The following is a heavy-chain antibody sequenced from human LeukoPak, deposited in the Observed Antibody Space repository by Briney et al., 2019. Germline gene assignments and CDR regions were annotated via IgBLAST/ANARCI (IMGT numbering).Heavy chain of an antibody. CDR3: ARVPYYDFWSGYYT. CDR1: GGSISSYY. CDR2: IYYRGST. V-gene: IGHV4-59*01. D-gene: IGHD3-3*01. J-gene: IGHJ5*02. Sequence: SETLSLTCTVSGGSISSYYWSWVRQPPGKGLECIGYIYYRGSTNYNPSLKSRVTISVDTSKNQFSLKLSSVTAADTAMYYCARVPYYDFWSGYYTWGQGTLVTVSS.